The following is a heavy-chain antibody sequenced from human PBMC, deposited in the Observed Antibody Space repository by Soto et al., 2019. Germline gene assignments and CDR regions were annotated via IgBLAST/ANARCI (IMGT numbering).Heavy chain of an antibody. D-gene: IGHD2-21*01. J-gene: IGHJ4*02. Sequence: VQLVESGGGLVQPGGSLRLSCAASGFTFSTHSMNWVRQAPGKGLEWVSYISSDSNTMYYADSLKGRFTISRDNAKNSLFLHMNSLRVEDTTVYYCARVVGGRFYWGQGTLVTVSS. V-gene: IGHV3-48*01. CDR1: GFTFSTHS. CDR3: ARVVGGRFY. CDR2: ISSDSNTM.